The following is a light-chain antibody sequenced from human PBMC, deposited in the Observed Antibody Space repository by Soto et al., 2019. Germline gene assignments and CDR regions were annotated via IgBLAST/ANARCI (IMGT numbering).Light chain of an antibody. J-gene: IGKJ3*01. Sequence: DIQMTQSPSSLSASVGDRVTITCRASQSLSSYLNWYQQKPGKAPKLLIYSASSLQSGVTSRFSGSGSGKGFTLTIRSLQPEDFATYSCQQSYSTLFTFGPGTKVDIK. CDR1: QSLSSY. CDR3: QQSYSTLFT. CDR2: SAS. V-gene: IGKV1-39*01.